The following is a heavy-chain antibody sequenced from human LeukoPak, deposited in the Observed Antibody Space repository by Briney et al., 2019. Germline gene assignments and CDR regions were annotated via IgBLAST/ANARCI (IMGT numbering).Heavy chain of an antibody. CDR1: GFTFSSFA. Sequence: GGSLRLSCAASGFTFSSFAMSWVRQAPGKGLEWVSGISNSGANTYYVDSVKGRFTISRDNFKNTLYLQMNSLRAEDTAVYYCAKVWNVYGQFDCWGQGTLVTVSS. J-gene: IGHJ4*02. V-gene: IGHV3-23*01. D-gene: IGHD5/OR15-5a*01. CDR2: ISNSGANT. CDR3: AKVWNVYGQFDC.